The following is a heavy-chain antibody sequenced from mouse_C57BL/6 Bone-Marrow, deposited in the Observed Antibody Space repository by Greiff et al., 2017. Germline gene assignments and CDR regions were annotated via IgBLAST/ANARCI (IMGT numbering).Heavy chain of an antibody. CDR2: ISNLAYSI. J-gene: IGHJ4*01. CDR1: GFTFSDYG. CDR3: ARHVTTGVARRAIYAMDY. D-gene: IGHD1-1*01. Sequence: DVKLVESGGGLVQPGGSLKLSCAASGFTFSDYGMAWVRQAPRKGPAWVAFISNLAYSIYYADTVTGRFTISRENAKNTLYLEMSSLRSEDTAMYYCARHVTTGVARRAIYAMDYWGQGTSVTVSS. V-gene: IGHV5-15*01.